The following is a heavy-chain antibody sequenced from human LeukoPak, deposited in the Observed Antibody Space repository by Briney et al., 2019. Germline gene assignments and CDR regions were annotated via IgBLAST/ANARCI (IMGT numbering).Heavy chain of an antibody. J-gene: IGHJ4*02. V-gene: IGHV3-23*01. Sequence: GGSLRLSCAASGFTFSSCAMNWVRQAPGMGLEWVATINAVDANTYYADSVKGRFTVSRDNSKNTLYLQINSLRAEDTAVYYCAKQFLDTNWGQGTLVTVSS. CDR3: AKQFLDTN. CDR2: INAVDANT. D-gene: IGHD3-3*01. CDR1: GFTFSSCA.